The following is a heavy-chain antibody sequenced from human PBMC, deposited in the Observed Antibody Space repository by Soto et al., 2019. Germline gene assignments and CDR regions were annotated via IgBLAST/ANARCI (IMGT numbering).Heavy chain of an antibody. CDR1: GYIFTKYA. V-gene: IGHV1-18*01. Sequence: QVQLVQSGGEVRKPGASVKVSCKASGYIFTKYAISWVQQAPGQGPEWMGWISGYNGDTNTHDSQNFQGRLTLTTDMSTTTAYMELRSLTSDDTAVYYCSRDNDVWTGYFFYNLGQGTLVTVSS. D-gene: IGHD3-3*01. CDR3: SRDNDVWTGYFFYN. CDR2: ISGYNGDTNT. J-gene: IGHJ4*02.